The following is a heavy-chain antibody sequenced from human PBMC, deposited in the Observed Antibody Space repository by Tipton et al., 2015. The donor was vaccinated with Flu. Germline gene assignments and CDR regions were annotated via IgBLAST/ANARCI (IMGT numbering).Heavy chain of an antibody. D-gene: IGHD5-12*01. CDR3: AKTRVAAINELYFDS. Sequence: TLSLTCTVSGGSVSSGNYHWTWIRQPTGRGLEWIGRIYTPGTTKYNPSLKSRVTISVDTSRNQVSLSLNSVTAADTALYYCAKTRVAAINELYFDSWGQGTLVTVSS. CDR1: GGSVSSGNYH. J-gene: IGHJ4*02. V-gene: IGHV4-61*02. CDR2: IYTPGTT.